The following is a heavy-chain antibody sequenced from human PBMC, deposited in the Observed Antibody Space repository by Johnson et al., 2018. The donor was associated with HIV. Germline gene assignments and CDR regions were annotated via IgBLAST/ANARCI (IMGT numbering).Heavy chain of an antibody. CDR2: LLYDGSNE. Sequence: QVQVVESGGGLVQPGGSLRLSCAASGFTFSSYAIHWVRQAPGKGLEWVAVLLYDGSNEYYADSVKGRFTISRDNSKNTRYLQMNSLRAEDTAWFFCASDSTPWGGDSVGYAFDIWGQGTMVTVSS. J-gene: IGHJ3*02. V-gene: IGHV3-30-3*01. D-gene: IGHD4-17*01. CDR1: GFTFSSYA. CDR3: ASDSTPWGGDSVGYAFDI.